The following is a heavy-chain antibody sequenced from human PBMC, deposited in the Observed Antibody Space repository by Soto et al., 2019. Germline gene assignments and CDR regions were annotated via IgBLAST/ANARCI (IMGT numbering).Heavy chain of an antibody. V-gene: IGHV1-69*06. CDR2: IIFIFDTR. Sequence: QLQLAQSGAQVREPGSSVRVSCKASGGTLRNFAVSWVRQAPGQGLEWMGGIIFIFDTRNYAEKFQGRVTIAADISSKSAYMELSGLRSDDTAVYYCAKRYRSTNNCLENFYYYGMDVWGQGTTVTV. CDR1: GGTLRNFA. D-gene: IGHD2-2*01. J-gene: IGHJ6*02. CDR3: AKRYRSTNNCLENFYYYGMDV.